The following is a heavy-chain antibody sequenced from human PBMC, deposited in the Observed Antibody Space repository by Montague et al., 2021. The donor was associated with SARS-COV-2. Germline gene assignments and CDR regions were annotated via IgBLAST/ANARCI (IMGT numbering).Heavy chain of an antibody. CDR2: ISNSGST. D-gene: IGHD6-25*01. J-gene: IGHJ4*02. CDR1: GGSISSGSYY. V-gene: IGHV4-61*02. CDR3: ARDIATAGLFDY. Sequence: TLSLTCTVSGGSISSGSYYWSWIRQPAGKGLEWIGRISNSGSTYYNPSLKSRVTISVDTSKNQFSLKLSSVTAADTAVYYCARDIATAGLFDYWGQGTLVTVSS.